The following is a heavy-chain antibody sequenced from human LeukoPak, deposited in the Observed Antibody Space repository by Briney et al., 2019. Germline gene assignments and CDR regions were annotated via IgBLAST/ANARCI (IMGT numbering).Heavy chain of an antibody. CDR1: GYTFTSYA. CDR2: INAGNGNT. D-gene: IGHD3-9*01. Sequence: GASVKVSCKASGYTFTSYAMHWVRQAPGQRLEWMGWINAGNGNTKYSQKFQGRVTITRDTSASTAYMELSSLRSEDTAVYYCARGYYDILTGYYPFDYWGQGTLATVSS. V-gene: IGHV1-3*01. CDR3: ARGYYDILTGYYPFDY. J-gene: IGHJ4*02.